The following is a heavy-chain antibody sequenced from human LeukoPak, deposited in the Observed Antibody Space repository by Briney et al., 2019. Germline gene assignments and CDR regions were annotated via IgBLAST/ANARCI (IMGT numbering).Heavy chain of an antibody. D-gene: IGHD6-6*01. J-gene: IGHJ3*02. Sequence: SETLSLTCTVSGGSISSSSFYWGWIRQPPGKGLEWIGSIYYSGSTNYNPSLKSRVTISADTSKNHFSLKLSSVTAADTAVYYCARTGPPHQYTAFDIWGQGTMVTVSS. CDR2: IYYSGST. CDR1: GGSISSSSFY. V-gene: IGHV4-39*07. CDR3: ARTGPPHQYTAFDI.